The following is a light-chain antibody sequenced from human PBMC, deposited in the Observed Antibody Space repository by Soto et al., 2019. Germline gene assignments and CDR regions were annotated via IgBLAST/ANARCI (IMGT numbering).Light chain of an antibody. J-gene: IGLJ2*01. CDR2: DNN. CDR1: SSNIGNNY. CDR3: GTWDSSLSVGV. Sequence: QSVLTQPPSVSAAPGQKVTISCSASSSNIGNNYVSWYQQLPGTAPKLLIYDNNKRPSGIPDRFSGSKSGTSASLGITGLQTGDEADYYCGTWDSSLSVGVFGGGTKRTVL. V-gene: IGLV1-51*01.